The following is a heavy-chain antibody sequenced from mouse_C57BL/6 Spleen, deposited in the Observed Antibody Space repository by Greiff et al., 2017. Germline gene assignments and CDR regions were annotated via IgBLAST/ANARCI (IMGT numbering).Heavy chain of an antibody. Sequence: EVQLVESGAGLVQPKGSLKLSCAASGFSFNTYAMNWVRQAPGKGLEWVARIRSKSNNYATYDAVSVKDRFTISRDDSESMLYLQMNNLKTEDTAMYYCVRSYDSNLDDWGQGTTLTVSS. CDR3: VRSYDSNLDD. J-gene: IGHJ2*01. V-gene: IGHV10-1*01. D-gene: IGHD2-5*01. CDR1: GFSFNTYA. CDR2: IRSKSNNYAT.